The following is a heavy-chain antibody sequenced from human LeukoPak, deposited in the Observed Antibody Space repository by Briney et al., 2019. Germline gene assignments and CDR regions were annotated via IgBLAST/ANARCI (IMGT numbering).Heavy chain of an antibody. J-gene: IGHJ3*02. Sequence: GGSLRLSCAASEFSVGSNYMTWVRQAPGKGLEWVAFIRYDGSNKYYADSVKGRFTISRDDSKNTLYLQMKSLRAEDTALYSXXXXESSGRKNAFDIWGQGTMVTVSS. CDR2: IRYDGSNK. CDR1: EFSVGSNY. V-gene: IGHV3-30*02. CDR3: XXXESSGRKNAFDI. D-gene: IGHD3-22*01.